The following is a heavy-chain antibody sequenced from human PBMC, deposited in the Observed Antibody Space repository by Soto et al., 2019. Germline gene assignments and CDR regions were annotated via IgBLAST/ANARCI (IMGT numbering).Heavy chain of an antibody. CDR3: IQSRCGGDCLQSYASYYYYGMDV. J-gene: IGHJ6*02. V-gene: IGHV2-5*02. CDR1: SLSTGGVG. D-gene: IGHD2-21*02. CDR2: IYWDDDK. Sequence: SLSTGGVGVGWIRQPPGKALEWLALIYWDDDKRYSPSLRSRLTITKDTSKNQVVLTMTNMDPVDTATYYCIQSRCGGDCLQSYASYYYYGMDVWGQGTTVTAP.